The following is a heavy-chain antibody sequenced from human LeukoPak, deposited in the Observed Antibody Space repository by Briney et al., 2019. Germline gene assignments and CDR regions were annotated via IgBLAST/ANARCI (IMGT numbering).Heavy chain of an antibody. D-gene: IGHD6-19*01. CDR1: GFTFSNYA. Sequence: TGGSLRLSCAGSGFTFSNYAVSWVRQAPGKGLEWVSAISDSGGSTYYADSVKGRFTISRDNSKSTLYLQMNSLRAEDTAIYYCAKTWGNSAWQPLDYWGQGTLVTVSS. CDR3: AKTWGNSAWQPLDY. CDR2: ISDSGGST. J-gene: IGHJ4*02. V-gene: IGHV3-23*01.